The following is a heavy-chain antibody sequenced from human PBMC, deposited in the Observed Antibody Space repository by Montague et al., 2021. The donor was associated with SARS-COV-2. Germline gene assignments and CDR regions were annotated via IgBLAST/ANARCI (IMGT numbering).Heavy chain of an antibody. CDR1: GFTFDDYA. CDR3: AKGATGYEGFDWFDP. Sequence: SLRLSCAASGFTFDDYAMHWVRQAPGKGLEWVSGISWNSGSIGYADSVKGRFTISRDNAKNSLYLQMNSLRAEGTALYYCAKGATGYEGFDWFDPWGQGTLVTVSS. D-gene: IGHD3-9*01. V-gene: IGHV3-9*01. CDR2: ISWNSGSI. J-gene: IGHJ5*02.